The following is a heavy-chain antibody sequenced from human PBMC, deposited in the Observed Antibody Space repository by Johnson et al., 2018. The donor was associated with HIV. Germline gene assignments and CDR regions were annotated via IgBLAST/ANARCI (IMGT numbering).Heavy chain of an antibody. CDR3: ARDTGGEYYNFWSGYARGRDAFDI. CDR1: GFTFSSYW. Sequence: VQLVESGGGLVQPGGSLRLSCAASGFTFSSYWMSWVRQAPGKGLEWVANIKQEGSEQYYVDSVKGRFTISSGTAKNSLYLQMNSLRAEDTALYYCARDTGGEYYNFWSGYARGRDAFDIWGQGTMVTVSS. D-gene: IGHD3-3*01. V-gene: IGHV3-7*01. J-gene: IGHJ3*02. CDR2: IKQEGSEQ.